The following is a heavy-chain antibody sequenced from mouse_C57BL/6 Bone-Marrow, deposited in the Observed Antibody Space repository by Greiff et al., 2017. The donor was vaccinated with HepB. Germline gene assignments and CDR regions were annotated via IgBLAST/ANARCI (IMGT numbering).Heavy chain of an antibody. CDR2: ISYDGSN. D-gene: IGHD2-5*01. CDR3: ASYSNYDY. CDR1: GYSITSGYN. J-gene: IGHJ2*01. Sequence: EVKLVESGPGLVKPSQSLSLTCSVTGYSITSGYNWNWIRQFPGNKLEWMGYISYDGSNNYNPSLKNRISITRDTSKNQFFLKLNSVTTEDTATYYCASYSNYDYWGQGTTLTVSS. V-gene: IGHV3-6*01.